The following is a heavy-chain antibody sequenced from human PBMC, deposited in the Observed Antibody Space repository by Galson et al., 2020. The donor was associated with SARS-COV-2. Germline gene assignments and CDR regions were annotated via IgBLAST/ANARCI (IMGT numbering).Heavy chain of an antibody. D-gene: IGHD1-26*01. V-gene: IGHV4-38-2*01. CDR2: INQNGGNT. J-gene: IGHJ2*01. Sequence: SQTLSLTCGMSGYSISGVYYWAWIRQPPEKGLEWLGIINQNGGNTHYNPSLKSRVTISLDTSESHFSLQLTSVTAAETAVYYCARQGGWGKWYVDPGGRSTLVAVSS. CDR3: ARQGGWGKWYVDP. CDR1: GYSISGVYY.